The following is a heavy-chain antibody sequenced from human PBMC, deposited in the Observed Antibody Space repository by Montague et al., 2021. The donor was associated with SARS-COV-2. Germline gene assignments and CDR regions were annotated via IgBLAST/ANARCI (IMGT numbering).Heavy chain of an antibody. D-gene: IGHD2-2*03. V-gene: IGHV3-9*01. CDR3: AKVWIGGQSWVYYGLAV. J-gene: IGHJ6*02. CDR2: ISGTGNDV. CDR1: GFTFGHYA. Sequence: SLRLSCAASGFTFGHYAMHWVQQIPGKGLEWVAGISGTGNDVSYAASLKGRFTISRDNAKNSLFLQMNSLGPEDTALYYCAKVWIGGQSWVYYGLAVWGQGTTVTVSS.